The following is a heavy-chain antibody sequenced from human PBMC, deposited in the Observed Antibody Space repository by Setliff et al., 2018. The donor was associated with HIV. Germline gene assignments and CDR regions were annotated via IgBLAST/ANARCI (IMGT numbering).Heavy chain of an antibody. V-gene: IGHV1-3*04. CDR3: ARGYNYGYGGQGINWWDAFDN. D-gene: IGHD3-16*01. Sequence: ASVKVSCKASGDTFTSYAMHWVRQAPGQRPEWVGWINTGNGNTKYSQKLQGRVTITRDTSASTVYLFLRSLKSEDTAVYYCARGYNYGYGGQGINWWDAFDNWGKGTLVTVSS. CDR1: GDTFTSYA. J-gene: IGHJ4*02. CDR2: INTGNGNT.